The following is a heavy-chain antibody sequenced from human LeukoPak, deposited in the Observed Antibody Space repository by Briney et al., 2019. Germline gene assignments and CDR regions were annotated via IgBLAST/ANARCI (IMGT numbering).Heavy chain of an antibody. V-gene: IGHV1-18*01. CDR1: GYTFTSYG. CDR2: ISAYNGNT. CDR3: ARPKRGSTSYTDAFDI. D-gene: IGHD2-2*01. Sequence: ASVKVSCKASGYTFTSYGISWVRQAPGQGLEWMGWISAYNGNTNYAQKLQGRVTMTTDTSTSTAYMELRSLRSDDTAVYYCARPKRGSTSYTDAFDIWGQGTMVTVSS. J-gene: IGHJ3*02.